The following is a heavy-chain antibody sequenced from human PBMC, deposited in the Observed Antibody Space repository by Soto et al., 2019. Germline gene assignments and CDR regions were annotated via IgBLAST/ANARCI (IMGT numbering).Heavy chain of an antibody. Sequence: QVQLVESGGGLVKPGGSLRLSCAASGFTFSDYYMSWIRQAPGKGLEWVSYISSSGSTIYYADSVKGRFTISRDNARNSLYLQMNSLRAEDTAVYYCARGRTGSGSYRTYYYYYYMDVWGKGTTVTVSS. D-gene: IGHD3-10*01. CDR1: GFTFSDYY. J-gene: IGHJ6*03. V-gene: IGHV3-11*01. CDR3: ARGRTGSGSYRTYYYYYYMDV. CDR2: ISSSGSTI.